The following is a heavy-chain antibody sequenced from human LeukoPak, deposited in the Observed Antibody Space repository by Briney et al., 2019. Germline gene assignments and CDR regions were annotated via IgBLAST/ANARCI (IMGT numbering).Heavy chain of an antibody. D-gene: IGHD3-22*01. CDR2: INPSGGST. CDR1: GYTFTSYY. J-gene: IGHJ6*03. CDR3: ARGPYYYDSSGPYYYMDV. Sequence: ASVKVSCTASGYTFTSYYMHWVRQAPGQGLEWMGIINPSGGSTSYAQKFQGRVTMTRDTSTSTVYMELSSLRSEDTAVYYCARGPYYYDSSGPYYYMDVWGKGTTVTISS. V-gene: IGHV1-46*01.